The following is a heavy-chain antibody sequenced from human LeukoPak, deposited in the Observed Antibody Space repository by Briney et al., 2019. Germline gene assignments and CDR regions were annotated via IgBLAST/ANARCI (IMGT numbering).Heavy chain of an antibody. J-gene: IGHJ4*02. CDR1: GGSFSGYY. V-gene: IGHV4-34*01. CDR2: INHSGST. CDR3: ARVWYYYGSGSYTFVY. Sequence: SETLSLTCAVYGGSFSGYYWSWIRQPPGKGLEWIGEINHSGSTNYNPSLKSRVTISVDTSKNQFSLKLSSVTAADTAVYYCARVWYYYGSGSYTFVYWGQGTLVTVSS. D-gene: IGHD3-10*01.